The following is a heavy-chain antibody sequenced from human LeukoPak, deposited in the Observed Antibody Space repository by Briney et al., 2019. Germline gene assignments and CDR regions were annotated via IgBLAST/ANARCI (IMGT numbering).Heavy chain of an antibody. CDR3: GRYYVMDV. V-gene: IGHV3-30-3*01. CDR1: GFTFSTYA. J-gene: IGHJ6*02. Sequence: PGGSLRLSCAASGFTFSTYALHWIRQAPGKGLEWVAAITSDGSKKYYADSVKGRFTISRDNSKSTLYLQMNSLRAEDTAVYYCGRYYVMDVWGQGTSVTVSS. CDR2: ITSDGSKK.